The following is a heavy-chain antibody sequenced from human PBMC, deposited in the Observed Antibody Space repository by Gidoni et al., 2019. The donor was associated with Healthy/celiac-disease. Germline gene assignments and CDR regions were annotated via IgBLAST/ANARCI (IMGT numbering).Heavy chain of an antibody. CDR3: TTHGGSWSTIADY. V-gene: IGHV3-15*01. Sequence: EVQLVESGGGLVKPGGSLRLSCAASGVTFSNAWMSWVRQAPGKGLEWVGRIKSKTDGGKTDYAAPVKGRFTISRDDSKNTLYLQMNSLKTEDTAVYYCTTHGGSWSTIADYWGQGTLVTVSS. CDR1: GVTFSNAW. D-gene: IGHD2-15*01. CDR2: IKSKTDGGKT. J-gene: IGHJ4*02.